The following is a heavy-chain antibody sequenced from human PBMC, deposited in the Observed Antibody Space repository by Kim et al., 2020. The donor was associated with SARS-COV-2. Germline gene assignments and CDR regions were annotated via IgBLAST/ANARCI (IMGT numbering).Heavy chain of an antibody. D-gene: IGHD5-12*01. CDR1: GYTFTSYG. Sequence: ASVKVSCKASGYTFTSYGISWVRQAPGQGLEWMGWISAYNGNTNYAQKLQGRVTMTTDTSTSTAYMELRSLRSDDTAVYYCAREVALRDGYKRILDYWGQGTLVTVSS. CDR2: ISAYNGNT. CDR3: AREVALRDGYKRILDY. V-gene: IGHV1-18*01. J-gene: IGHJ4*02.